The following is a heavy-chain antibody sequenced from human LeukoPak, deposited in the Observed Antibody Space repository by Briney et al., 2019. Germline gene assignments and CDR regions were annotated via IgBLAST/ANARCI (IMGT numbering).Heavy chain of an antibody. CDR2: INPNSGGT. V-gene: IGHV1-2*02. CDR1: GYTFTGYY. CDR3: ARNPTSPVGDY. Sequence: ASVKVSCKASGYTFTGYYMHWVRQAPGQGLEWMGWINPNSGGTNYAQKFQGRVTMTRDTSISTTYMELDSLRSDDTALYYCARNPTSPVGDYWGQGTLVTVSS. J-gene: IGHJ4*02. D-gene: IGHD2-2*01.